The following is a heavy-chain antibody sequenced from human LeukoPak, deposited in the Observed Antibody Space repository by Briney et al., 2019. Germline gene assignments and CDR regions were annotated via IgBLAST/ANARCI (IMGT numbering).Heavy chain of an antibody. J-gene: IGHJ4*02. D-gene: IGHD4-23*01. V-gene: IGHV1-2*02. Sequence: ASVKVSCKVSGYTLTELSMHWVRQAPGQGLEWMGWVNPNSGGTKYAQKFQGRVSMTSDTSISTAYMELSRLTSDDTAVYYCARDTYGGNWSLGYWGQGTLVTVSS. CDR2: VNPNSGGT. CDR3: ARDTYGGNWSLGY. CDR1: GYTLTELS.